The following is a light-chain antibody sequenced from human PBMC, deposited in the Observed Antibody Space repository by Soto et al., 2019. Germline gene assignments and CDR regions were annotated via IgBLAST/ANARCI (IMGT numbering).Light chain of an antibody. CDR2: DAS. Sequence: EIVLTQSPDTLSLSPGERATLSCRASQSVRSSLAWYQQKPGQAPRLLIYDASNRATGIPARFSGSGSGTDFPLTISSLEPEDVAVYYCQQRSNWPPEVTFGPGTKVDIK. CDR1: QSVRSS. V-gene: IGKV3-11*01. CDR3: QQRSNWPPEVT. J-gene: IGKJ3*01.